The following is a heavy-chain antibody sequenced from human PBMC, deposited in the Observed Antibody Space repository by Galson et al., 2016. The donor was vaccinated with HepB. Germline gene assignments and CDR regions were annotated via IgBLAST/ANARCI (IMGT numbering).Heavy chain of an antibody. CDR3: AGWYLGYRFYGMDV. CDR1: GFTFSPYS. Sequence: SLRLSCAASGFTFSPYSMNWVRQAPGKGLEWVSSIGSNNRYIYYADSVRGRFTISRDNAKRSLYLQMNSLRAEDTAVYYCAGWYLGYRFYGMDVWGQGTTVTVSS. V-gene: IGHV3-21*01. D-gene: IGHD6-19*01. J-gene: IGHJ6*02. CDR2: IGSNNRYI.